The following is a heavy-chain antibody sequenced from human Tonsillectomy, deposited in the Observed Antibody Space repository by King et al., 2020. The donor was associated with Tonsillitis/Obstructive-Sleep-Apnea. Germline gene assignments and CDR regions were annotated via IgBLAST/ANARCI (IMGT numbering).Heavy chain of an antibody. D-gene: IGHD1-1*01. J-gene: IGHJ4*02. Sequence: QLVQSGGGLEQPGGSLRLSCAASGFTFSTYSMNWVRQAPGKGLEWVSFISGGGNTIYYADSVKGRFTITRDNANNSLFLQMNSLRVEDTALYYCTRDKRQRWALDFWGQGTLVTVSS. CDR1: GFTFSTYS. V-gene: IGHV3-48*01. CDR3: TRDKRQRWALDF. CDR2: ISGGGNTI.